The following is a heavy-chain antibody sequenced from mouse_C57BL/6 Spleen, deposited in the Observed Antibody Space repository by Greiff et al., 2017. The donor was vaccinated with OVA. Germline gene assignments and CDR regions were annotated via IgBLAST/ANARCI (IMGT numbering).Heavy chain of an antibody. Sequence: EVQLQQSGPELVKPGASVKMSCKASGYTFTDYNMHWVKQSHGKGLEWIGYINPNNGGTSYNQKFKGKATLTVNKSSSTAYMELRSLTSEDSAVYYCAREGCEDDAMDYWGQGTSVTVSS. CDR3: AREGCEDDAMDY. CDR1: GYTFTDYN. CDR2: INPNNGGT. D-gene: IGHD3-3*01. V-gene: IGHV1-22*01. J-gene: IGHJ4*01.